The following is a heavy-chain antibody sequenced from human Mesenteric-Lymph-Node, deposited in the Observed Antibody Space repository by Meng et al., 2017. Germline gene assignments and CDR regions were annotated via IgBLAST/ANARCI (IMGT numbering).Heavy chain of an antibody. CDR1: GGSISSYY. J-gene: IGHJ5*02. CDR2: IHYSGST. CDR3: ARGSGSGRQTNWFDP. V-gene: IGHV4-59*01. Sequence: SETLSLTCTVSGGSISSYYWSWVRQPPGKGLEWIAYIHYSGSTKYNPSLKSRVTISVDTSKNQFSLKLSSVTAADTAVYYCARGSGSGRQTNWFDPWGQGTLVTVSS. D-gene: IGHD3-10*01.